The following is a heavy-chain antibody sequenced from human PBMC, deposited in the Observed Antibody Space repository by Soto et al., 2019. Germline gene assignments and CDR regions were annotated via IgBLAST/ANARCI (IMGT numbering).Heavy chain of an antibody. CDR2: IIPIFGTA. D-gene: IGHD6-13*01. CDR3: ARGPRQQRQPDY. V-gene: IGHV1-69*13. CDR1: GGTFSSYA. J-gene: IGHJ4*02. Sequence: SVKVSCKASGGTFSSYAISWVRQAPGQGLEWMGGIIPIFGTANYAQKFQGRVTITADESTSTAYMELSSLRSEDTAVYYCARGPRQQRQPDYWGQGTLVTVSS.